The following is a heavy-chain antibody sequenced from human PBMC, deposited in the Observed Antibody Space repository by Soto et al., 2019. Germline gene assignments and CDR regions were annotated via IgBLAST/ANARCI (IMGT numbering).Heavy chain of an antibody. Sequence: PGESLKISCKGSGYSFTTYWISWVRQMPGGGLEWMGKIDPSDSETDYSPSFEGHVTISADKSISTAYLQWSSLKASDTAIYYCARLGYSLGTFDIWGQGTMVT. V-gene: IGHV5-10-1*01. D-gene: IGHD3-22*01. CDR3: ARLGYSLGTFDI. CDR1: GYSFTTYW. CDR2: IDPSDSET. J-gene: IGHJ3*02.